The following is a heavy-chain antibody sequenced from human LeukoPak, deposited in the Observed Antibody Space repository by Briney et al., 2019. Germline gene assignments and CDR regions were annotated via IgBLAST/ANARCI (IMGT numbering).Heavy chain of an antibody. Sequence: SETLSLTCAVYGGAFSGYYWSWIRQPPGKGLEWIGEINHSGSTNYNPSLKSRVTISIDTSKNQFSLKLSSVTAADTAVYYCAYWLSTVGWFDPWGQGTLVTVSS. CDR1: GGAFSGYY. CDR3: AYWLSTVGWFDP. V-gene: IGHV4-34*01. CDR2: INHSGST. J-gene: IGHJ5*02. D-gene: IGHD3-9*01.